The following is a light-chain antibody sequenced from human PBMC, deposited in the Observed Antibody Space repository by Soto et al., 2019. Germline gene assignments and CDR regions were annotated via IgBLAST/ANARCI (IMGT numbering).Light chain of an antibody. CDR1: QRVSSN. J-gene: IGKJ1*01. Sequence: EIVMTQSPGTLSVSPGERATLSCRASQRVSSNLAWYQQKPGQAPRLLIYGASTRATGIPARFSGSGSGTEFTLTISSLQSEDFAVYYCQQYNTWPPTFGQGTKVDIK. V-gene: IGKV3-15*01. CDR2: GAS. CDR3: QQYNTWPPT.